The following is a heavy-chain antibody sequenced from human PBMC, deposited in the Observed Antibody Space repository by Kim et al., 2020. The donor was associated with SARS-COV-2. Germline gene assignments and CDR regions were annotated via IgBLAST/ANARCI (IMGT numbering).Heavy chain of an antibody. J-gene: IGHJ4*02. Sequence: SETLSLTCAVYGGSFSGYYWSWIRQPPGKGLEWIGEINHSGSTNYNPSLKSRVTISVDTSKNQFSLKLSSVTAADTAVYYCARTRRELTADYFDYWGQGTLVTVSS. CDR3: ARTRRELTADYFDY. CDR2: INHSGST. V-gene: IGHV4-34*01. D-gene: IGHD3-10*01. CDR1: GGSFSGYY.